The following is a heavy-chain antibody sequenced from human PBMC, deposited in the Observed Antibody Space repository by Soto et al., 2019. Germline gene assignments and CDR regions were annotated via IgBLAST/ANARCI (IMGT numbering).Heavy chain of an antibody. V-gene: IGHV4-31*02. CDR3: ARGSSIAGLYYGMDV. D-gene: IGHD6-6*01. Sequence: WTWIRQHPGKGLEWIGYNYYSGITYYNPSLKSRVTISLDTSKNQYSLKLSSVTAADTAVYYCARGSSIAGLYYGMDVWGQVTTVTVAS. J-gene: IGHJ6*02. CDR2: NYYSGIT.